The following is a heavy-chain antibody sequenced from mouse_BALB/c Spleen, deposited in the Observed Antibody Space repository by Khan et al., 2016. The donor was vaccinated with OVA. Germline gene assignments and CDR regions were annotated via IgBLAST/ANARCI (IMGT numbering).Heavy chain of an antibody. Sequence: QVQLQQSGPELVKPGASVRISCKASGYTFTSYFIHWVQQRPGQGLEWIGWIYPGNVNTEYNERFTGKATLTADKSSSTTYMQLSSLTSDDSAVYFGARAGYGSFAYWGQGTLVTVSA. V-gene: IGHV1S56*01. CDR3: ARAGYGSFAY. J-gene: IGHJ3*01. CDR1: GYTFTSYF. CDR2: IYPGNVNT. D-gene: IGHD2-10*02.